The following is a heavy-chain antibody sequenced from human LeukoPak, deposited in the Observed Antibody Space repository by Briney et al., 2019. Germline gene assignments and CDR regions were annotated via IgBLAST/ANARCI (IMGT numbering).Heavy chain of an antibody. D-gene: IGHD3-3*01. Sequence: GSLRLSCAASGFTFSSYAMSWVRQPPGKGLEWIGEINHSGSTNYNPSLKSRVTISVDTSKNQFSLKLSSVTAADTAVYYCARGRPSDRRFLEWLLSFGYFDYWGQGTLVTVSS. CDR2: INHSGST. CDR3: ARGRPSDRRFLEWLLSFGYFDY. J-gene: IGHJ4*02. V-gene: IGHV4-34*01. CDR1: GFTFSSYA.